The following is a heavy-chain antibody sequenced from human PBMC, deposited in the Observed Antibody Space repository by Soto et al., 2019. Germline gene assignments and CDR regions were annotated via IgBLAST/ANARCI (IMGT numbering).Heavy chain of an antibody. D-gene: IGHD3-10*01. J-gene: IGHJ4*02. CDR1: GFTFSSYG. CDR2: IWYDGSNK. Sequence: QVQLVESGGGVVQPGRSLRLSCAASGFTFSSYGMHWVRQAPGKGLEWVAVIWYDGSNKYYADSVKGRFTISRDNSKNTLYLQMNGLRAEDTAVYYCARERYYYGSGSYYFDYWGQGTLVTVSS. CDR3: ARERYYYGSGSYYFDY. V-gene: IGHV3-33*01.